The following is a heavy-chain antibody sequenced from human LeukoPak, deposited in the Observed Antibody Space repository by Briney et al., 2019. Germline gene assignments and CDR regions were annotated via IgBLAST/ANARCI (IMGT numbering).Heavy chain of an antibody. CDR3: ARRPVFAGLNSGSYYRPFDY. J-gene: IGHJ4*02. CDR2: IYYSGST. CDR1: GGSISSSSYY. V-gene: IGHV4-39*01. Sequence: PSETLSLTCTVSGGSISSSSYYWGWIRQPPGKGLEWIGSIYYSGSTYYNPSLKSRVTISVDTSKNQFSLKLSSVTAADTAVYYCARRPVFAGLNSGSYYRPFDYWGQGTLVTVSS. D-gene: IGHD1-26*01.